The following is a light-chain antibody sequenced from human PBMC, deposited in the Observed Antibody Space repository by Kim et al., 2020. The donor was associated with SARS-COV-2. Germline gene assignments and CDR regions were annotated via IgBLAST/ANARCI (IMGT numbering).Light chain of an antibody. Sequence: DIQMTQSPSTLSASVGDRVTITCRASQSISSWLAWYRQKPGKAPKLLIYKASSLESGVPSRFSGSGSGTEFTLTISSLQPEDFATYYCQQSNTTPLLTFGGGTKVDIK. CDR3: QQSNTTPLLT. J-gene: IGKJ4*01. CDR1: QSISSW. CDR2: KAS. V-gene: IGKV1-5*03.